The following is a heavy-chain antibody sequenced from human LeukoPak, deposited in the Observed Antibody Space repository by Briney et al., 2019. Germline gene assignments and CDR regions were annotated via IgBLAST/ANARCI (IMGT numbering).Heavy chain of an antibody. CDR3: ARLMGYDYVWGSYRYFDY. V-gene: IGHV4-39*01. D-gene: IGHD3-16*02. CDR1: GGSISSSSYY. Sequence: PSETLSLTCTVSGGSISSSSYYWGWIRQPPGKGLEWIGSIYYSGSTYYNPSLKSRVTISVDTSKNQFSLKLSSVTAADTAVYYCARLMGYDYVWGSYRYFDYWGQGTLVTVSS. J-gene: IGHJ4*02. CDR2: IYYSGST.